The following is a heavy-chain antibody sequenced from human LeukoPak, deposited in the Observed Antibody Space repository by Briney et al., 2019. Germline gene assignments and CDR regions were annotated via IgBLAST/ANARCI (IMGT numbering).Heavy chain of an antibody. CDR1: GDSVSNGNYY. CDR3: ARSQNYYGSGDY. V-gene: IGHV4-61*03. Sequence: SETLSLTCTVSGDSVSNGNYYWSWLRQPPGTALEWIGYIYYTGKTYYNPSLEGRVTILVDTSRNHFSVKLSSVTAADTAVYHCARSQNYYGSGDYWSQGTLVTVSS. D-gene: IGHD3-10*01. J-gene: IGHJ4*02. CDR2: IYYTGKT.